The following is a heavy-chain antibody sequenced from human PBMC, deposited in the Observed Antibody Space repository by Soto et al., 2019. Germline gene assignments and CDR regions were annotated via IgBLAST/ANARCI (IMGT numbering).Heavy chain of an antibody. CDR1: GGTFSSYA. J-gene: IGHJ3*02. Sequence: GASVKVSCKASGGTFSSYAISWVRQAPGQWLEWMGGSIPIFGTANYAQKLQCRVTITADESTSTAYMELSSLRSEDTAVYYCARDMGYYYGSGSYLDSWGQGKMVTVSS. CDR2: SIPIFGTA. D-gene: IGHD3-10*01. V-gene: IGHV1-69*13. CDR3: ARDMGYYYGSGSYLDS.